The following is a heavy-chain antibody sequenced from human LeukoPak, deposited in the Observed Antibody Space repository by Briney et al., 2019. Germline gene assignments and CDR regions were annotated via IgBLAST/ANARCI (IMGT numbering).Heavy chain of an antibody. CDR2: IYYSGST. J-gene: IGHJ5*02. Sequence: SETLSLTCTVSGGSISSYYWSWIRQPPGKGLEWIGYIYYSGSTNYNPSLKSRVTISVDTSKNQFSLKLSSVTAADTAVYYCAREGSSDWDWFDPWGQGTLVTVSS. V-gene: IGHV4-59*01. D-gene: IGHD6-6*01. CDR3: AREGSSDWDWFDP. CDR1: GGSISSYY.